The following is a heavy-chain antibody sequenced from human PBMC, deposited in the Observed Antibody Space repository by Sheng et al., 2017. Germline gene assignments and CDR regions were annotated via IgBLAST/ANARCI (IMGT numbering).Heavy chain of an antibody. D-gene: IGHD1-7*01. Sequence: EVQLVESGGGLVQPGGSLRLSCAASGFTFSSYAMSWVRQAPGKGLEWVSAISGSGGSTYYADSVKGRFTISRDNSKNTLYLQMNSLRAEDTAVYYCAKSITAGTTKFFSQNDYWGQGTLVTVSS. CDR1: GFTFSSYA. J-gene: IGHJ4*02. V-gene: IGHV3-23*04. CDR2: ISGSGGST. CDR3: AKSITAGTTKFFSQNDY.